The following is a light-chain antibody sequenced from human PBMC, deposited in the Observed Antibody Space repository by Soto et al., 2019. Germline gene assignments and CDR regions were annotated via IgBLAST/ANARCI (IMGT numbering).Light chain of an antibody. CDR2: DVR. Sequence: QSALTQPASVSGSPGQSITISCTGTSSDVGGYNYVSWYQHHPGKAPKLMVFDVRDRSSGVSNRFSGSKSGNTASLTISGLQAEDEADYYCSSYTSSRTLVFGTGTKLTVL. J-gene: IGLJ1*01. CDR3: SSYTSSRTLV. V-gene: IGLV2-14*03. CDR1: SSDVGGYNY.